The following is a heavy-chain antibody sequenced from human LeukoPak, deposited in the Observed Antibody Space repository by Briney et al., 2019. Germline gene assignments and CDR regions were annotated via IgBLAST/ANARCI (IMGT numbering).Heavy chain of an antibody. D-gene: IGHD6-13*01. Sequence: SETLSLTCTVSGGSISSYYWSWIRQPPGKGLEWIGYISYSGNTNYNPSLKSRVTISVDTSKNQFSLKLSSVTAADTAVYYCARQGGYIAPLALWGQGTLVTVSA. V-gene: IGHV4-59*08. J-gene: IGHJ4*02. CDR2: ISYSGNT. CDR3: ARQGGYIAPLAL. CDR1: GGSISSYY.